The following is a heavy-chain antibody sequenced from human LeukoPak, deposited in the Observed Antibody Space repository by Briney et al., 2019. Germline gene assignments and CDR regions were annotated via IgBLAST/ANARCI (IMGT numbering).Heavy chain of an antibody. CDR3: ATYYSDSSAYVHYLDS. CDR1: GGYISGFY. V-gene: IGHV4-59*03. D-gene: IGHD3-22*01. J-gene: IGHJ4*02. Sequence: SETLSLTCTVSGGYISGFYWSWIRQPPEKGLEWIGYVHYSGSTNYNPSLKSRVIISVDSSKNQFSLKLSSVTAADTAVYYCATYYSDSSAYVHYLDSWGRGTLVTVSS. CDR2: VHYSGST.